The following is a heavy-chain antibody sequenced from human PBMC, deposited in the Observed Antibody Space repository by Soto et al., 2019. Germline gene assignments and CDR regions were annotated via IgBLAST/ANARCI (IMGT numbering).Heavy chain of an antibody. CDR2: ISYDGSNK. D-gene: IGHD2-2*01. J-gene: IGHJ6*02. V-gene: IGHV3-30*18. Sequence: GGSLRLSCAASGFTFSSYGMHWVRQAPGKGLEWVAVISYDGSNKYYADSVKGRFTTSRDNSKNTLYLQMNSLRAEDTAVYYCAKGLSSYYYYGMDVWGQGTTVTVSS. CDR1: GFTFSSYG. CDR3: AKGLSSYYYYGMDV.